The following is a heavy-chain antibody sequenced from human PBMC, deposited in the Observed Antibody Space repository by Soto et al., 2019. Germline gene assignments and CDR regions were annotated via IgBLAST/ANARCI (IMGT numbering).Heavy chain of an antibody. CDR1: GSFNISFY. CDR3: ARTVLGPDLLADSFVDYYYYMDV. V-gene: IGHV4-59*08. J-gene: IGHJ6*03. CDR2: VYYTGST. Sequence: HSESQPKTGTDSGSFNISFYWIWIRKPPGKGLEWIGYVYYTGSTSYNPSLKRRVTFSADSSRGQFSLRLNSVTAADTAVYYCARTVLGPDLLADSFVDYYYYMDVWGQGTTVTVSS. D-gene: IGHD3-9*01.